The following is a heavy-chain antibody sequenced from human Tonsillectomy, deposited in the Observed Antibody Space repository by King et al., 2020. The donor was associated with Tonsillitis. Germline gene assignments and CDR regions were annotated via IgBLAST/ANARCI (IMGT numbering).Heavy chain of an antibody. V-gene: IGHV4-59*01. CDR2: INYSGST. CDR3: ARDLEVRPYYDSNSYYYYYMDV. Sequence: VQLQESGPGLVKPSETLSLTCTVSGGSISSYYWSWIRQPPGKGLEWIGYINYSGSTNYNPSLKSRVTISVDTSKNQFSLKLNSVTAADTAVYYCARDLEVRPYYDSNSYYYYYMDVWGKGTTVTVSS. J-gene: IGHJ6*03. CDR1: GGSISSYY. D-gene: IGHD3-22*01.